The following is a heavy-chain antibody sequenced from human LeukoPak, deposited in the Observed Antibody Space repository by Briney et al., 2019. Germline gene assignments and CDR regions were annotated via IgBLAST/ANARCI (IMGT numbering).Heavy chain of an antibody. CDR3: ARAWRYNSGWFFDY. CDR1: GYTFPSYG. J-gene: IGHJ4*02. CDR2: ISAYNGNT. D-gene: IGHD6-19*01. Sequence: GASVKVSCKASGYTFPSYGFTWVRHAPGQGLEWMGWISAYNGNTNYAQNLQGRVTMTTDTSTSTASMELRSLRSDDTAVYYCARAWRYNSGWFFDYWGQGTLVTVSS. V-gene: IGHV1-18*01.